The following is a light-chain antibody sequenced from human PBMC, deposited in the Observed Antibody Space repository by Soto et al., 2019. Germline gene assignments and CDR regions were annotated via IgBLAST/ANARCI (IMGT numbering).Light chain of an antibody. CDR1: QAISDW. CDR2: DVS. Sequence: DIQMTQSPSTLSASVGDRVSITCRASQAISDWLAWYQQKPGQVPELLIFDVSTLESGVPLRFSGSRSGTEFTLTISSLQPDDFATYFCQQYHTYSTFGQGTKVEVK. CDR3: QQYHTYST. V-gene: IGKV1-5*01. J-gene: IGKJ1*01.